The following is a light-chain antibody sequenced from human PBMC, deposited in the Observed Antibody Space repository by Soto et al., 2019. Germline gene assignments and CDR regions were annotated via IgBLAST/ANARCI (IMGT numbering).Light chain of an antibody. Sequence: IQVTQSPSSLSASVGDRVTITCRASQAIRTDLGWYQQKPGKAPKLLIYAASTLQSGVPSRFSGSGSGTEFTLTISSLQPDDFATYYCRQYNSYSWTFGQGTKVDIK. J-gene: IGKJ1*01. V-gene: IGKV1-17*01. CDR1: QAIRTD. CDR2: AAS. CDR3: RQYNSYSWT.